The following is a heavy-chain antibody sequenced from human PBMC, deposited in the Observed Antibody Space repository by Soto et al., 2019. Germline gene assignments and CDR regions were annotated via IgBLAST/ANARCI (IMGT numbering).Heavy chain of an antibody. D-gene: IGHD5-12*01. J-gene: IGHJ4*02. V-gene: IGHV4-30-4*01. CDR2: IYYSGST. CDR3: ALEGYSGYVGY. Sequence: TLSLTCTVSGASISIGDYYWSWIRQPPGKGLEWIGYIYYSGSTYYNPSLKSRVTISVDTSKNQFSLKLSSVTAADTAVYYCALEGYSGYVGYWGQGTPVTVSS. CDR1: GASISIGDYY.